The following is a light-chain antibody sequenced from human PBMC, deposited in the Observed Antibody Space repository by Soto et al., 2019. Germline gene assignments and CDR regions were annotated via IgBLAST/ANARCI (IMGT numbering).Light chain of an antibody. CDR2: DAS. J-gene: IGKJ5*01. CDR3: HQYNNWPPST. V-gene: IGKV3-11*01. Sequence: EIVLTQSPATLSLSPGERATLSCGASQSVSSDLAWYQQKPGQAPRLPIYDASNRATGIPARFSGSGSGTDFTLTISSLEPEDFAVYYCHQYNNWPPSTFGQGTRLEIK. CDR1: QSVSSD.